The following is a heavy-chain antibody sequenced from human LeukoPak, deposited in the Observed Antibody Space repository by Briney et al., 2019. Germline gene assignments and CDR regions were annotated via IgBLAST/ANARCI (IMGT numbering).Heavy chain of an antibody. CDR3: ARSTGGTLDAFDI. V-gene: IGHV4-39*01. CDR1: GGSISSSSYY. J-gene: IGHJ3*02. D-gene: IGHD1-26*01. CDR2: IYYSGST. Sequence: SETLSLTCTVSGGSISSSSYYWGWIRQPPGKGLEWIGSIYYSGSTYYNPSLKSRVTISVDTSKNQFSLTLTSVTAADTAVYYCARSTGGTLDAFDIWGQGTMVTVSS.